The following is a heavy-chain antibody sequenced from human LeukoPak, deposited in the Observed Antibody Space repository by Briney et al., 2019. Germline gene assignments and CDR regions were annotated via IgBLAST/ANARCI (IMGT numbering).Heavy chain of an antibody. CDR1: GGTFSSYA. D-gene: IGHD2-15*01. J-gene: IGHJ5*02. Sequence: SVKVSCKASGGTFSSYAISWVRQAPGQGLEWMGGIIPIFGTANYAQKFQGRVTITADESTSTAYMELSSLRSEDTAVYYCAREPGGSSVWFDPWGQGTLVTVSS. V-gene: IGHV1-69*13. CDR2: IIPIFGTA. CDR3: AREPGGSSVWFDP.